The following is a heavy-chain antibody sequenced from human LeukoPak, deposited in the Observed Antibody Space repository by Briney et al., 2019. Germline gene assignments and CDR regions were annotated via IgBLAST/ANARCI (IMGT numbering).Heavy chain of an antibody. CDR2: INHSGST. D-gene: IGHD1-26*01. J-gene: IGHJ6*02. Sequence: EPSQTLSLTCTVSGGSISSGGYYWSWIRQPPGKGLEWIGEINHSGSTNYNPSLKSRVTISVDTSKNQFSLKLSSVTAADTAVYYCARLMWGSYYYYGMDVWGQGTTVTVSS. CDR1: GGSISSGGYY. CDR3: ARLMWGSYYYYGMDV. V-gene: IGHV4-30-2*01.